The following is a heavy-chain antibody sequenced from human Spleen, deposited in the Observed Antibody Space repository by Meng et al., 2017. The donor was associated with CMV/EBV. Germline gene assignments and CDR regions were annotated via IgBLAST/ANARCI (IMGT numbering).Heavy chain of an antibody. CDR1: GFTFSTFA. CDR3: AKGRVGDSSGYYLDY. D-gene: IGHD3-22*01. Sequence: GGSLRLSCAASGFTFSTFAMYWVRQAPGKGLEWVAVTSYDGRTKFYADSVKGRFTLSRDNSKNSVYLEMNRLRVADTAVYYCAKGRVGDSSGYYLDYWGQGTLVTVSS. J-gene: IGHJ4*02. V-gene: IGHV3-30*04. CDR2: TSYDGRTK.